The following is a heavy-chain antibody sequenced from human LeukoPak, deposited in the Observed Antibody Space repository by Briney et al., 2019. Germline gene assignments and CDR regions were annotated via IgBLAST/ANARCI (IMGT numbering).Heavy chain of an antibody. V-gene: IGHV3-23*01. J-gene: IGHJ4*02. CDR1: GFTFSSYA. CDR2: FSGSGGST. D-gene: IGHD2-2*01. Sequence: GGSLRLSCAASGFTFSSYAMSWVRQATGKGLEWVSAFSGSGGSTYYADSVKGRFTISRDNSKNTLYLQMNSLRAEDTAVYYCAKDPYGTRYFDYWGQGTLVTVSS. CDR3: AKDPYGTRYFDY.